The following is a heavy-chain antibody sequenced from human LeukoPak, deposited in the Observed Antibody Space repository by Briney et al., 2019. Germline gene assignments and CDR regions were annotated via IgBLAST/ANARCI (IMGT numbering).Heavy chain of an antibody. CDR2: IIPILGIA. V-gene: IGHV1-69*04. CDR1: GYTFTSYY. J-gene: IGHJ5*02. Sequence: SVKVSCKASGYTFTSYYMHWVRQAPGQGLEWMGRIIPILGIANYAQKFQGRVTITADKSTSTAYMELSSLRSEDTAVYYCARERYSSSSGFDPWGQGTLVTVSS. D-gene: IGHD6-6*01. CDR3: ARERYSSSSGFDP.